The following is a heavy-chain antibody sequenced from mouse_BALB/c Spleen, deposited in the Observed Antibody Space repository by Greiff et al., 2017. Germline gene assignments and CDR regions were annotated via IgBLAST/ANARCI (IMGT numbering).Heavy chain of an antibody. Sequence: EVQLQQSGAELVKPGASVKLSCTASGFNIKDTYMHWVKQRPEQGLEWIGRIDPANGNTKYDPKFQGKATITEDASSNAAYLQLSSLTSEDTAVFYCSRDDYVENWFAQWGQGSLVTVAA. CDR2: IDPANGNT. CDR3: SRDDYVENWFAQ. V-gene: IGHV14-3*02. CDR1: GFNIKDTY. J-gene: IGHJ3*01. D-gene: IGHD2-4*01.